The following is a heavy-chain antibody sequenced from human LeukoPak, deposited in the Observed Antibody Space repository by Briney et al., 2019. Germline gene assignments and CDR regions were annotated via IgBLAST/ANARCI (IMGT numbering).Heavy chain of an antibody. J-gene: IGHJ4*02. CDR3: AKQFIAAAACGLDY. V-gene: IGHV3-23*01. CDR1: GFTFSSYF. D-gene: IGHD6-13*01. CDR2: ISGSGDGT. Sequence: GGSLKLSCAASGFTFSSYFMSWVRQVPGKGLEWVAAISGSGDGTHYPDSVKGRFTISRDNSKNTLYLQMNSLRAEDTAVYYCAKQFIAAAACGLDYWGQGTLVTVSS.